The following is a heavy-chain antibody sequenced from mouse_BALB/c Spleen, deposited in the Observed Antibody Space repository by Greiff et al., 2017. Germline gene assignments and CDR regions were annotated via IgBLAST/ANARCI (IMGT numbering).Heavy chain of an antibody. J-gene: IGHJ4*01. CDR3: TRDERAMDY. D-gene: IGHD6-2*01. V-gene: IGHV6-6*02. CDR1: GFTFSNYW. CDR2: IRLKSNNYAT. Sequence: EVKVEESGGGLVQPGGSMKLSCVASGFTFSNYWMNWVRQSPEKGLEWIAEIRLKSNNYATHYAESVKGRFTISRDDSKSSVYLQMNNLRAEDTGIYYCTRDERAMDYWGQGTSVTVSS.